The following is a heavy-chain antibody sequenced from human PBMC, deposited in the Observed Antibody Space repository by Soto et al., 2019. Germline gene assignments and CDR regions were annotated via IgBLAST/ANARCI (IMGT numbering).Heavy chain of an antibody. D-gene: IGHD2-21*02. CDR2: IHNRANT. Sequence: SETLSLTCTIRRTSITSHYWMWMRQAPRHGVENIGHIHNRANTNYNPALKSQDHVTVDTTKNQFSLKLYSVTAADTAMYYCARQVVTASSPIYYFDYWGQG. CDR3: ARQVVTASSPIYYFDY. CDR1: RTSITSHY. J-gene: IGHJ4*02. V-gene: IGHV4-59*08.